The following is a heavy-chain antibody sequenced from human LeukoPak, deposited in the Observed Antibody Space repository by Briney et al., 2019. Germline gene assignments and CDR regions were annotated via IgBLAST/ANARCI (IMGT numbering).Heavy chain of an antibody. J-gene: IGHJ5*02. CDR2: MYPNSGNT. V-gene: IGHV1-8*03. CDR3: ARARRITIPYSSSWYGHNNWFDP. CDR1: GYTFTSYD. D-gene: IGHD6-13*01. Sequence: ASVKVSCKASGYTFTSYDINWVRQAPGQGLEWMGWMYPNSGNTVYAQKFQGRVTITRNTSISTAYMELSSLRSEDTAVYYCARARRITIPYSSSWYGHNNWFDPWGQGTLVTVSS.